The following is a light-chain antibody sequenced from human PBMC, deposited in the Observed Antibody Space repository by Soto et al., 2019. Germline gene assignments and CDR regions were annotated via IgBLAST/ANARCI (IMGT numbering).Light chain of an antibody. CDR3: QQYGSSRT. V-gene: IGKV3-20*01. J-gene: IGKJ1*01. CDR1: QSVSSSY. CDR2: GAS. Sequence: EIVLTQSPGTLSLSPGERATLSCRASQSVSSSYLAWYQQKPGRAPRLLIYGASSRATGIPDRFSGSGSGTDFTLTISRLEPEDFAVYYCQQYGSSRTFGQGTKVEIK.